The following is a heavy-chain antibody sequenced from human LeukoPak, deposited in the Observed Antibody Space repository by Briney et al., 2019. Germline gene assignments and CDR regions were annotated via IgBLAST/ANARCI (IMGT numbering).Heavy chain of an antibody. CDR3: ARHTTVVPPHYFDY. V-gene: IGHV4-59*08. D-gene: IGHD4-17*01. J-gene: IGHJ4*02. Sequence: PSETLSLTCTVSGGSISSYYWSWIRQPPGKGLEWIGYIYYSGSTNYNPSPKSRVTISVDTSKNLFSLRLTSVTAADTAVYYCARHTTVVPPHYFDYWGQGALVTVSS. CDR1: GGSISSYY. CDR2: IYYSGST.